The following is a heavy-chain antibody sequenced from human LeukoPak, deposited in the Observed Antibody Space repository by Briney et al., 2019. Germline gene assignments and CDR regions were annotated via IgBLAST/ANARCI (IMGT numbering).Heavy chain of an antibody. CDR3: VQDGPLRSDY. D-gene: IGHD3-10*02. Sequence: SETLSLTCTVSGVPLSRYYWSWIRQPAGKGLEWVGRILASGNTNYNPSFESRLAMSVDTSRNQSSLNLTSVTAADTAIYYCVQDGPLRSDYWGQGTLVTVSS. CDR2: ILASGNT. J-gene: IGHJ4*02. CDR1: GVPLSRYY. V-gene: IGHV4-4*07.